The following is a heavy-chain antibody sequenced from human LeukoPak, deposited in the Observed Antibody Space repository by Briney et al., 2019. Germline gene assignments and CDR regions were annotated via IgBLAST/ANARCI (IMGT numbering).Heavy chain of an antibody. Sequence: SETLSLTCDVTGGSISSGTHYWTWIRQPVGKGLEWLGRIFTSGSPTYNSSLQSRVIISVDTSKNQFSLKLSSVTAADTAVYYCARLRGIAAAGLRGYYYYYYMDVWGKGTTVTVSS. V-gene: IGHV4-61*02. CDR3: ARLRGIAAAGLRGYYYYYYMDV. J-gene: IGHJ6*03. CDR1: GGSISSGTHY. D-gene: IGHD6-13*01. CDR2: IFTSGSP.